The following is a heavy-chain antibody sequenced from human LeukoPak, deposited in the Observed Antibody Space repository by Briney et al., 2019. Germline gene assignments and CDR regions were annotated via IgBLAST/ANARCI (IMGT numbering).Heavy chain of an antibody. CDR2: IYNSGST. CDR1: GFSISSGYY. D-gene: IGHD1-1*01. CDR3: ARRPISTGIDY. V-gene: IGHV4-38-2*01. Sequence: ASETLSLTCAVSGFSISSGYYWDWIRQPPGKGLEGIGNIYNSGSTYYNPSLKSRVTISVDTSKNQFSLKLTSVTAVDTAVYYCARRPISTGIDYWGQGTLVTVSS. J-gene: IGHJ4*02.